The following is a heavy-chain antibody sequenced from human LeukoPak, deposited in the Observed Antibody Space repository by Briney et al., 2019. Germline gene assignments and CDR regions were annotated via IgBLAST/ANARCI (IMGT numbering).Heavy chain of an antibody. CDR3: ARESAGVTTYFDY. CDR2: IYYSGST. CDR1: GGSVSSGSYY. J-gene: IGHJ4*02. Sequence: SETLSLTCTVSGGSVSSGSYYWRWIRQPPGKGLEWIGYIYYSGSTNYNPSLKGRVTISVDTSKNQFSLKLSSVTAADTAVYYCARESAGVTTYFDYWGQGTLVTVSS. D-gene: IGHD4-17*01. V-gene: IGHV4-61*01.